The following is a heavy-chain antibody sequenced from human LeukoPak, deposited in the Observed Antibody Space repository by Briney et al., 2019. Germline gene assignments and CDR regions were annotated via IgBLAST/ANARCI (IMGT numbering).Heavy chain of an antibody. CDR2: ISGSGGST. D-gene: IGHD3-9*01. V-gene: IGHV3-23*01. CDR1: GFTFSSYA. CDR3: AKYFDWLYRAENWFDP. J-gene: IGHJ5*02. Sequence: GGSLRLSCAASGFTFSSYAMSWVRQAPGKGLEWVSAISGSGGSTYYADSVKGRFTISRDNSKNTLYLQMNSLRAEDTAVYYCAKYFDWLYRAENWFDPWGQGTLVTVSS.